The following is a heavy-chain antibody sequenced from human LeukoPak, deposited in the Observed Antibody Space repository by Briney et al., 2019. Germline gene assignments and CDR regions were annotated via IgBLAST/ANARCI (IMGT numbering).Heavy chain of an antibody. CDR1: GYTFTSYG. V-gene: IGHV1-18*01. CDR3: ARGPSTGYELLWFGELHFDY. D-gene: IGHD3-10*01. Sequence: ASVKVSCKASGYTFTSYGISWVRQAPGQGLEWMGWISAYNGNTNYAQKLQGRATMTTDTSTSTDYMELRSLRSDDTAVYYCARGPSTGYELLWFGELHFDYWGQGTLVTVSS. J-gene: IGHJ4*02. CDR2: ISAYNGNT.